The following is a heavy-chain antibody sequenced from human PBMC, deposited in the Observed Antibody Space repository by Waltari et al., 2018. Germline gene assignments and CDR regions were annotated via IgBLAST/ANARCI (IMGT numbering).Heavy chain of an antibody. CDR1: GFTFSSYG. Sequence: QVQLVESGGGVVQPGGSLRLSCAASGFTFSSYGMHWVRQAPGKGLEWVAFIRYDGSNKYYADSVKGRFTISRDNSKNTLYLQMNSLRAEDTAVYYCANLIRAEYGMDVWGQGTTVTVSS. V-gene: IGHV3-30*02. CDR2: IRYDGSNK. CDR3: ANLIRAEYGMDV. J-gene: IGHJ6*02.